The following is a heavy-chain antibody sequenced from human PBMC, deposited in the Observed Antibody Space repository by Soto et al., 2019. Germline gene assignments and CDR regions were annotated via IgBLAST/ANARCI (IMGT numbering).Heavy chain of an antibody. CDR3: ARVALRRVIDY. Sequence: ESLSLTCTVSGGSVSRGSYYWIWIRQPPGKGLEWIGYIYYSGSTNYNPSLKSRVTISVDTSKNQFSLKLSSVTAADTAVYYCARVALRRVIDYWGQGTLVTVSS. D-gene: IGHD3-9*01. CDR1: GGSVSRGSYY. J-gene: IGHJ4*02. CDR2: IYYSGST. V-gene: IGHV4-61*01.